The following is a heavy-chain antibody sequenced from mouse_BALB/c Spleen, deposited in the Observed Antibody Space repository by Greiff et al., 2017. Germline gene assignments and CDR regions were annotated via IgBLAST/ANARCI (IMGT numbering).Heavy chain of an antibody. CDR3: ARSGSYGNYWYFDV. D-gene: IGHD2-1*01. Sequence: QVQLQQSGAELVRPGSSVKISCKASGYAFSSYWMNWVKQRPGQGLEWIGQIYPGDGDTNYNGKFKGKATLTADKSSSTAYMQLSSLTSEDSAVYFCARSGSYGNYWYFDVWGAGTTVTVSS. V-gene: IGHV1-80*01. CDR1: GYAFSSYW. J-gene: IGHJ1*01. CDR2: IYPGDGDT.